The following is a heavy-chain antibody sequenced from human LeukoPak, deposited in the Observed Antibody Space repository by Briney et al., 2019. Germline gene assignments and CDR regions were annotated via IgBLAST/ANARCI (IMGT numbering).Heavy chain of an antibody. CDR1: GYSFTIYY. CDR2: INPRGDST. D-gene: IGHD1-26*01. CDR3: ARDNSVGDNAWWFDP. J-gene: IGHJ5*02. Sequence: ASVTVSFTASGYSFTIYYMHWVRQAPGQGLEWMGIINPRGDSTSYAQRVQGRVTMTRDMSTSTDYMELSSLRSEDTAVYYCARDNSVGDNAWWFDPWGQGTLVIVSS. V-gene: IGHV1-46*01.